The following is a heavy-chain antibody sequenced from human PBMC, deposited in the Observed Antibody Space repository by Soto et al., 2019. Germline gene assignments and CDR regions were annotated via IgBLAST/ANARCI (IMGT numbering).Heavy chain of an antibody. Sequence: ASVKVSCKASGYTFTSYAMHWVRQAPGQRLEWMGWINAGNGNTKYSQKFQGRVTITRDTSASTAYMELSSLRSEDTAVYYCARGPGGPDGPGDYWGQGTLVNVS. V-gene: IGHV1-3*01. D-gene: IGHD2-15*01. CDR3: ARGPGGPDGPGDY. CDR2: INAGNGNT. J-gene: IGHJ4*02. CDR1: GYTFTSYA.